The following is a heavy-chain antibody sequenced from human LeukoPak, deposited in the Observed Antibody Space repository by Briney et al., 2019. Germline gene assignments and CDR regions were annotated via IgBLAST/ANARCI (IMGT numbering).Heavy chain of an antibody. CDR1: GFTFDDYA. J-gene: IGHJ4*02. CDR2: ISWNSGSI. D-gene: IGHD2-21*01. V-gene: IGHV3-9*01. CDR3: ARGSIPPDY. Sequence: GRSLRLSCAASGFTFDDYAMHWVRQAPGKGLEWVSGISWNSGSIGYADSVKGRFTISRDNAKNSLYLQMNSLRAEDTAVYYCARGSIPPDYWGQGTLVTVSS.